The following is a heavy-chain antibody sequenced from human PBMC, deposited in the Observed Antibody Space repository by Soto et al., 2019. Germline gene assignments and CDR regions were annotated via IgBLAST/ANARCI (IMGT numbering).Heavy chain of an antibody. CDR3: ASYHESYRIRWYDVDY. CDR1: GFTFSDYY. Sequence: QVQLVESGGGLFKPGGSLRLSCAASGFTFSDYYMSWIRQAPGKGLEWVSYITSSSSTIYYADSVKGRITITRANHKNSLYMQMKSPSAEDTAVYYCASYHESYRIRWYDVDYWGQGTMVTVSS. J-gene: IGHJ4*02. CDR2: ITSSSSTI. V-gene: IGHV3-11*01. D-gene: IGHD6-13*01.